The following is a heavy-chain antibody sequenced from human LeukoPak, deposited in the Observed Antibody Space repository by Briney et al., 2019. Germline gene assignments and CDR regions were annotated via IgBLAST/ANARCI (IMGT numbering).Heavy chain of an antibody. CDR3: ARAGDYDFWSGYFDYYYMDV. D-gene: IGHD3-3*01. V-gene: IGHV4-59*01. CDR1: GGSISSYY. Sequence: SETLSLTCTVSGGSISSYYWSWIRQPPGKGLEWIGYIYYSGSTNYNPSLKSRVTISVDTSKNQFSLKLSSVTAAETAVYYCARAGDYDFWSGYFDYYYMDVWGKGTTVTVSS. CDR2: IYYSGST. J-gene: IGHJ6*03.